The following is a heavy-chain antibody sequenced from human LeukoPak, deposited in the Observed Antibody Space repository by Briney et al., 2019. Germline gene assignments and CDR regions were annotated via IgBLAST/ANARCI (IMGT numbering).Heavy chain of an antibody. V-gene: IGHV3-9*01. D-gene: IGHD2-15*01. CDR1: GFPFDYYA. CDR3: AKAQTLLGGAFDI. J-gene: IGHJ3*02. CDR2: ISWNSGSI. Sequence: SLRLSFAAPGFPFDYYAMQWVRPAPGKGLEWVSGISWNSGSIGYADSVKGRFTISRDNAKNSLYLQMNSLRAEDTALYYCAKAQTLLGGAFDIWGQGTMVTVSS.